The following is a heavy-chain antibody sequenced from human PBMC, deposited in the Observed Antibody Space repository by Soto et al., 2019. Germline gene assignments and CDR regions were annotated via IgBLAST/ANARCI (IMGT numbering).Heavy chain of an antibody. Sequence: EVQLVESGGGLVQPGGSLRLSCAASGFTFSSYWMSWVRQAPGKGLEWVANIKQDGSEIHYVDSVKGRFTISRDNAKNLLYLQMNSLRAEDTAVYYCARDLASTTIPNYWGQGTLVTVSS. J-gene: IGHJ4*02. CDR1: GFTFSSYW. D-gene: IGHD4-17*01. CDR2: IKQDGSEI. CDR3: ARDLASTTIPNY. V-gene: IGHV3-7*04.